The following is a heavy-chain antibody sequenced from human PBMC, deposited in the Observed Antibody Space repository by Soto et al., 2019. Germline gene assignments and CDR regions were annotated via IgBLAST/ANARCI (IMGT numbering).Heavy chain of an antibody. CDR3: ARNFVSSGYYFMAYCDHHYGMDV. D-gene: IGHD3-22*01. V-gene: IGHV1-69*13. CDR2: IIPIFGTA. J-gene: IGHJ6*02. CDR1: GGTFSSYA. Sequence: ASVKVSCKASGGTFSSYAISWVRQAPGQGLEWMGGIIPIFGTANYAQKFQGRVTITADESTSTAYMELRSLRSEDTAVYYCARNFVSSGYYFMAYCDHHYGMDVWGQGTTVTVSS.